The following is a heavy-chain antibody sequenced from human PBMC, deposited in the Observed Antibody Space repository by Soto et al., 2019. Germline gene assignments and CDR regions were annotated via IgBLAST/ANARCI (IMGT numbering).Heavy chain of an antibody. CDR2: MSHSGGT. CDR3: ARVERGTATTVVDAFDI. Sequence: QVQLQQWGAGLLKPSETLSLTCAVYGGFVSSGSYYWSWIRQPPGKGLEWIGEMSHSGGTHFNQSLKSRVTISVDTSKNQFSPKMSSVTAADTALYYCARVERGTATTVVDAFDIWGPGTMVTVSS. D-gene: IGHD1-1*01. V-gene: IGHV4-34*01. CDR1: GGFVSSGSYY. J-gene: IGHJ3*02.